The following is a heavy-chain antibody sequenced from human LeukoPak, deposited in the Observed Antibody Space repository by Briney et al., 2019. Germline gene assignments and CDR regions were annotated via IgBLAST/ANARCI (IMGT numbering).Heavy chain of an antibody. CDR3: ARVRIEQQLDKYYYYAMDV. J-gene: IGHJ6*02. V-gene: IGHV1-2*02. Sequence: ASVKVSCKASGYTFTDYYMHWVRQPPGQGLEWMGWINPNSGGTNYAQKLQGRVTMTTDTSISTAYMEVSRLRSDDTAVYYCARVRIEQQLDKYYYYAMDVWGQGTTVTVSS. D-gene: IGHD6-13*01. CDR2: INPNSGGT. CDR1: GYTFTDYY.